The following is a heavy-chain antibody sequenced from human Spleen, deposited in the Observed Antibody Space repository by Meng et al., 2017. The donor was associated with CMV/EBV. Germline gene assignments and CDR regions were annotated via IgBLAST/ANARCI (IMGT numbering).Heavy chain of an antibody. J-gene: IGHJ4*02. CDR1: GFTFTTSS. D-gene: IGHD3-10*01. Sequence: GESLKISCVASGFTFTTSSMNWVRQAPGKGLEWVSYISSSGSTIYYADSVKGRFTISRDNAKNSLYLQMNSLRAEDTAVYYCARDYGSGSYYGPLDYWGQGTLVTVSS. V-gene: IGHV3-48*03. CDR3: ARDYGSGSYYGPLDY. CDR2: ISSSGSTI.